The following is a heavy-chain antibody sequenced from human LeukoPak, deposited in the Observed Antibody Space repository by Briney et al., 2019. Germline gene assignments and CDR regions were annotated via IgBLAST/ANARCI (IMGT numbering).Heavy chain of an antibody. CDR3: AKDTSIGKYCTNGVCSPFDY. V-gene: IGHV3-23*01. Sequence: GGSLRLSCAGSRFTFSSYAMSWVRQAPGQGLEWVSVISDSGDYTSYADSVRGRFTISRDNSRNTLYLQMISLRPEDTAVYYCAKDTSIGKYCTNGVCSPFDYWGQGTLVTVSS. J-gene: IGHJ4*02. CDR2: ISDSGDYT. D-gene: IGHD2-8*01. CDR1: RFTFSSYA.